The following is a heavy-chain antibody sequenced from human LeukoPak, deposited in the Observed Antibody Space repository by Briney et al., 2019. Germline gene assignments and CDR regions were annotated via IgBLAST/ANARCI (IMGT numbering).Heavy chain of an antibody. CDR1: GFTFSSYT. V-gene: IGHV3-21*01. D-gene: IGHD5-18*01. J-gene: IGHJ4*02. CDR3: AIVRGVYSYGHPYYFDY. Sequence: GSLRLSCAASGFTFSSYTMNWVRQAPGKGLEWVSSISSSSSYIYYADSLKGRFTISRDNAKNSLYLQMNSLRAEDTGVYYCAIVRGVYSYGHPYYFDYWGQGTLVTVSS. CDR2: ISSSSSYI.